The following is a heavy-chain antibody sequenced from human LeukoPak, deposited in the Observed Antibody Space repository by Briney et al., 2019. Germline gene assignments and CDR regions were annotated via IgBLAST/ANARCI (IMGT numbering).Heavy chain of an antibody. CDR2: ISGSGGST. CDR1: GFIFSSYA. J-gene: IGHJ4*02. D-gene: IGHD2-8*01. Sequence: GGSLRLSCAASGFIFSSYAMSWVRQAPGKGLEWVSTISGSGGSTYYADSVKGRFTISRDNSKNTVYLQMNSLRAEDTAVHYCAKDRSCLNDVCHGAFDYSGQGTPVTVSS. V-gene: IGHV3-23*01. CDR3: AKDRSCLNDVCHGAFDY.